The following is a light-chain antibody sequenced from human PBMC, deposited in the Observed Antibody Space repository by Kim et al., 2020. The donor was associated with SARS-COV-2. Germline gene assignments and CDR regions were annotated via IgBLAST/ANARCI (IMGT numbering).Light chain of an antibody. V-gene: IGLV3-19*01. J-gene: IGLJ3*02. CDR2: GKD. CDR1: KLRSYY. CDR3: SSRDSSGNGLV. Sequence: ARGQTGKITCQGNKLRSYYASWYQQKAGQAPRLVMYGKDRRPSGIPDRISGSSSGDSASLIITGARAQDEADYYCSSRDSSGNGLVFGGGTQLTVL.